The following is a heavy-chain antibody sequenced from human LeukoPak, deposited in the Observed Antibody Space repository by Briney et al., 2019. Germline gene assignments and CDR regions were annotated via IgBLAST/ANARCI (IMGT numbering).Heavy chain of an antibody. V-gene: IGHV1-2*02. CDR1: GYTFTGYY. CDR2: INPNSGGT. CDR3: ARAGGEQPTVTTYLRYYYYYYMDV. D-gene: IGHD4-17*01. J-gene: IGHJ6*03. Sequence: GASVKVSCKASGYTFTGYYMHWVRQAPGQGLEWMGWINPNSGGTNYAQKFQGRVAMTRDTSISTAYMELSRLRSDDTAVYYCARAGGEQPTVTTYLRYYYYYYMDVWGKGTTVTISS.